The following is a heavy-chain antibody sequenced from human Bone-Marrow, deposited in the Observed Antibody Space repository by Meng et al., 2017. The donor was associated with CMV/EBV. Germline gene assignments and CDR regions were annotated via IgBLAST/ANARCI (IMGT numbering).Heavy chain of an antibody. CDR1: GFTFSSYW. Sequence: GESLKISCAASGFTFSSYWMSWVRQAPGKGLEWVANIKQDGSEKYYVDSVKGRFTISRDNAKNSLYLQMNSLRAEDTAVYYCARIDRDGYDYYFDYWGQGTLVTASS. J-gene: IGHJ4*02. D-gene: IGHD5-24*01. V-gene: IGHV3-7*01. CDR2: IKQDGSEK. CDR3: ARIDRDGYDYYFDY.